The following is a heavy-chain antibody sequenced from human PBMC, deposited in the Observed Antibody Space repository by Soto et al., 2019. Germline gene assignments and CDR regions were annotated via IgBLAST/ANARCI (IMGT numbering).Heavy chain of an antibody. CDR3: TRDYVMDV. CDR2: ISTTSTYI. CDR1: GFTFSGDA. Sequence: LRLSCAASGFTFSGDAMNWVRQAPGKGLEWVSSISTTSTYIYYTDSVKGRFTISRDNANNSLHLQMNSLRAEDTAVYYCTRDYVMDVWGQGTTVTVSS. J-gene: IGHJ6*02. D-gene: IGHD3-10*02. V-gene: IGHV3-21*01.